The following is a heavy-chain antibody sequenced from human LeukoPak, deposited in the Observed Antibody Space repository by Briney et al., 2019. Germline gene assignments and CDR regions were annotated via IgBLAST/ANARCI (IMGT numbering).Heavy chain of an antibody. J-gene: IGHJ3*02. CDR1: RFTFGSYA. D-gene: IGHD5-18*01. V-gene: IGHV3-23*01. Sequence: GGSLRLSCAASRFTFGSYAMSWVRQAPGKGLEWVSVISGSAGSTYYADSVKGRFTLSRDNSKNTLYQQINSLRAEDTAVYYCAKSISYGPIGGAFDIWGQGTMVTVSS. CDR2: ISGSAGST. CDR3: AKSISYGPIGGAFDI.